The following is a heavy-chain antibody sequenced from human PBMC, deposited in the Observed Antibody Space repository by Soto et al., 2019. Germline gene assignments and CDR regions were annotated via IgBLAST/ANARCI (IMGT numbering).Heavy chain of an antibody. D-gene: IGHD5-18*01. V-gene: IGHV3-23*01. CDR1: GFTFSSYA. J-gene: IGHJ4*02. Sequence: PGGSLRLSCAASGFTFSSYAMSWVRQAPGKGLEWVSTISGSGGSTYYADSVKGRFTISRDNSKNTLYLQMNSLRAEDTAVYYCASKSGGYSYGLPFDYWGQGTLVTVSS. CDR3: ASKSGGYSYGLPFDY. CDR2: ISGSGGST.